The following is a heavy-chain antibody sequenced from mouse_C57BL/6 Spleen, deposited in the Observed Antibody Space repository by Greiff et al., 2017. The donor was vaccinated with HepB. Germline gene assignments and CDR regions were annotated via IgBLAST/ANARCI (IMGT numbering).Heavy chain of an antibody. V-gene: IGHV1-62-2*01. CDR3: ARHEEVPEDGYYYFDY. J-gene: IGHJ2*01. D-gene: IGHD2-3*01. CDR2: FYPGSGSI. Sequence: VQLQQSGAELVKPGASVKLSCKASGYTFTEYTIHWVKQRSGQGLEWIGWFYPGSGSIKYNEKFKDKATLTADKSSSTVYMELSRLTSEDSAVYFCARHEEVPEDGYYYFDYWGQGTTLTVSS. CDR1: GYTFTEYT.